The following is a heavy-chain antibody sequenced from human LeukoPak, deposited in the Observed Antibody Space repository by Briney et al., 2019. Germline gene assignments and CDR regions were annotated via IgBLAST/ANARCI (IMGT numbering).Heavy chain of an antibody. CDR2: ICYSGST. Sequence: SETLSLACTVSGGSISSYYWSWIRQPPGKGLEWIGYICYSGSTNYNPSLKSRVTISVDTSKNQFSLKLSSVTAADTAVYHCAKASSGRGYYYYYGMDVWGQGTTVTVSS. V-gene: IGHV4-59*01. CDR3: AKASSGRGYYYYYGMDV. D-gene: IGHD6-19*01. CDR1: GGSISSYY. J-gene: IGHJ6*02.